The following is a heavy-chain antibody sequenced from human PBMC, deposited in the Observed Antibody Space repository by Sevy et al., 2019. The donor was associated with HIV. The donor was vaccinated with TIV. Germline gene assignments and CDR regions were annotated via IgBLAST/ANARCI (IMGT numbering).Heavy chain of an antibody. CDR2: IYYSGST. CDR3: ARHLGYCSGGSCSMDWFDP. Sequence: SETLSLTCTVSGGSISSSSYYWGWIRQPPGKGLEWIGSIYYSGSTYYNPSLKSRVTISVDTSKNQFSLKLSSVIAADTAVYYCARHLGYCSGGSCSMDWFDPWGQGTLVTVSS. J-gene: IGHJ5*02. D-gene: IGHD2-15*01. V-gene: IGHV4-39*01. CDR1: GGSISSSSYY.